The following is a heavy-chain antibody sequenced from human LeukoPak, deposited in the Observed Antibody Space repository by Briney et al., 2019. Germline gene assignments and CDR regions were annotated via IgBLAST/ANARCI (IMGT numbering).Heavy chain of an antibody. Sequence: PGGSLRLSCAATGFTFSTYGMHWVRQAPGKGLEWVAVIWSDGNNKFYADSVKGRFTFSRDNSRNTLSQQMNSLRAEDTAVYYCAKERGPFDAFDIWGQGTMVTVSS. CDR1: GFTFSTYG. CDR3: AKERGPFDAFDI. J-gene: IGHJ3*02. V-gene: IGHV3-33*06. CDR2: IWSDGNNK.